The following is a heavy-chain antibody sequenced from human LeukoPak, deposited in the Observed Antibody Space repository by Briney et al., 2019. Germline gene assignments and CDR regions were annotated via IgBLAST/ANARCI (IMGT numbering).Heavy chain of an antibody. CDR3: AKDLLGQWPTVFDY. V-gene: IGHV3-7*01. J-gene: IGHJ4*02. D-gene: IGHD6-19*01. CDR2: IKQDGSEK. CDR1: GFTFSSYW. Sequence: GGSLRLSCVASGFTFSSYWMSWVRQAPGKGLEWVANIKQDGSEKYYVDSVKGRFTISRDNTKNSLYLQMDSLRAEDTAVYYCAKDLLGQWPTVFDYWGQGTLVTVSS.